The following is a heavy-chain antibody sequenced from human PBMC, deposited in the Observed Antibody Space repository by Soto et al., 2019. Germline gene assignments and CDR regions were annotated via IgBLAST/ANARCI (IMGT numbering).Heavy chain of an antibody. CDR1: GGSISSYY. CDR2: IYYSGST. D-gene: IGHD6-13*01. Sequence: PSETLSLTCTVSGGSISSYYWSWIRQPPGKGLEWIGYIYYSGSTNYNPSLKSRVTISVDTSKNQFSLKLSSVTAADTAVYYCARGKHSSSWYENGYWGQGTLVTVSS. V-gene: IGHV4-59*01. J-gene: IGHJ4*02. CDR3: ARGKHSSSWYENGY.